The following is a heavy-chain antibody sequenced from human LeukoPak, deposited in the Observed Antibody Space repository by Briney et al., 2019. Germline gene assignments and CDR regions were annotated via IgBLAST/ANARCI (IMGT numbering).Heavy chain of an antibody. CDR1: GGTFSSYA. J-gene: IGHJ5*02. Sequence: ASVKVSCKASGGTFSSYAISWVRQAPGQGLEWMGGIIPIFGTANYAQKFQGRVTITADESTSTAYMELSSLRSEDTAVYYCAREESIAVAGTWGQGTLVTVSS. CDR2: IIPIFGTA. V-gene: IGHV1-69*13. CDR3: AREESIAVAGT. D-gene: IGHD6-19*01.